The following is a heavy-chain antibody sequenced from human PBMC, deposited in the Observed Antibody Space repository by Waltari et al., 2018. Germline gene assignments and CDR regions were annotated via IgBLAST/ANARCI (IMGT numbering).Heavy chain of an antibody. CDR2: ISYDGSNK. Sequence: QVQLVESGGGLVQPGRSLRLSCAASGFTFSSYAMHWVRQAPGKGLEWVGVISYDGSNKYYADSVKGRVTSSRDNSKNTLYLQMNSLRAEDTAVYYCARDTVTTRFDYWGQGTLVTVSS. D-gene: IGHD4-17*01. J-gene: IGHJ4*02. V-gene: IGHV3-30*04. CDR1: GFTFSSYA. CDR3: ARDTVTTRFDY.